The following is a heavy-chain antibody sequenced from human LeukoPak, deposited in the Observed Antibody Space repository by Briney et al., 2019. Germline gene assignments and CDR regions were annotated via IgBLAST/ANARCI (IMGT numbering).Heavy chain of an antibody. V-gene: IGHV3-20*04. J-gene: IGHJ6*03. CDR1: GFTFDDYG. Sequence: GGSLRLSCAASGFTFDDYGMSWVRQAPGKGLEWVSGINWNGDSTGYADSVKGRFTISRDNSKNTLYLQMYSLRAEDTAVYYCAKIPYGDYVLDYYYYVDVWGKGTTVTISS. CDR2: INWNGDST. CDR3: AKIPYGDYVLDYYYYVDV. D-gene: IGHD4-17*01.